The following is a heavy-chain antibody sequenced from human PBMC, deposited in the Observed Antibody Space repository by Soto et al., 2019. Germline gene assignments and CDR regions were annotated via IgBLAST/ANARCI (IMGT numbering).Heavy chain of an antibody. D-gene: IGHD1-1*01. CDR2: INPATGNT. V-gene: IGHV1-3*01. Sequence: ASVKVSCKASGYSFATYAIHWVRQAPGQGLEWMGWINPATGNTEYSDKFQDRVTFTRDTSATTAYMELRGLRSEDTAVYYCARRYKSAGWLEPWGQGTLVSGSS. CDR3: ARRYKSAGWLEP. CDR1: GYSFATYA. J-gene: IGHJ5*02.